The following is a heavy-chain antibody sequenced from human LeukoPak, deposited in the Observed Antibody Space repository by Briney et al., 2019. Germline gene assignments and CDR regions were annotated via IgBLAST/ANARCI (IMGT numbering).Heavy chain of an antibody. CDR2: ISGSGGST. D-gene: IGHD5-24*01. Sequence: GGSLRLSCAASGFTFSSDAMSWVRQAPGKGLEWVSAISGSGGSTYYADSVKGRFTISRDNSKNTVYLQMNSLRAEDTAVYYCARWGVGWLQFSDAFDIWGQGTMVTVSS. V-gene: IGHV3-23*01. CDR3: ARWGVGWLQFSDAFDI. CDR1: GFTFSSDA. J-gene: IGHJ3*02.